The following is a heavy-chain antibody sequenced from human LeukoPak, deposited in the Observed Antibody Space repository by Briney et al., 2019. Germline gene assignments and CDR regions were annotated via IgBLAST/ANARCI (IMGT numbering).Heavy chain of an antibody. D-gene: IGHD3-9*01. CDR1: GFTFSSYA. Sequence: GGSLRLSCAASGFTFSSYAMSWVRQAPGKRLEWVSAISGSGGSTYYADSVKGRFTISRDNSKNTLYLQMNSLRAEDTAVYYCAKDRRYFDWLLPTDYFDYWGQGTLVTVSS. CDR3: AKDRRYFDWLLPTDYFDY. V-gene: IGHV3-23*01. J-gene: IGHJ4*02. CDR2: ISGSGGST.